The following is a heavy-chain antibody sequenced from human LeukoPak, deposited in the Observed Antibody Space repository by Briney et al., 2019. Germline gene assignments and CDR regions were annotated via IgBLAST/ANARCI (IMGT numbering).Heavy chain of an antibody. CDR1: GFSLSGFE. V-gene: IGHV3-48*03. D-gene: IGHD2-8*01. CDR2: MSSSGAIT. J-gene: IGHJ4*02. Sequence: GGSLRLSCAASGFSLSGFEMNWVRQAPGKGLEWVSSMSSSGAITHYVDSVKGRFTISRDNAKNFLYLQMNSLWAEDTAVYYCARNAVHDYWGQGTLVTVSS. CDR3: ARNAVHDY.